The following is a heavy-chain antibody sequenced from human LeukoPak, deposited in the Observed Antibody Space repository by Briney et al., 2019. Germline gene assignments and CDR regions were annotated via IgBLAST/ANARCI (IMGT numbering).Heavy chain of an antibody. Sequence: GESLKISCKGSGYRFTSYWIGWVRQMPGKGLELMGVIYPGDSDTRYSPSFQGQVTISADKSISTAYLQWSSLTASDNAMYYCARRPPTNAFDIWGQGTMVTVSS. V-gene: IGHV5-51*01. CDR3: ARRPPTNAFDI. J-gene: IGHJ3*02. D-gene: IGHD5-12*01. CDR2: IYPGDSDT. CDR1: GYRFTSYW.